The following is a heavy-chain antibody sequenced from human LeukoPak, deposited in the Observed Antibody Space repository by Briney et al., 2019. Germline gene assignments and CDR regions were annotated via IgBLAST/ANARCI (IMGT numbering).Heavy chain of an antibody. D-gene: IGHD3-16*01. CDR1: GGSVSSYY. Sequence: SETLSLTCTVSGGSVSSYYWSWIRQPPGKGLEWIASIHNSGSTKYNPSLKSRVIVSVDTSKSQFSLQLTSVTAADTALYYCARQIQGRFFDAVLEIDLYYYYTDVWGKGTTVTVSS. J-gene: IGHJ6*03. V-gene: IGHV4-59*02. CDR2: IHNSGST. CDR3: ARQIQGRFFDAVLEIDLYYYYTDV.